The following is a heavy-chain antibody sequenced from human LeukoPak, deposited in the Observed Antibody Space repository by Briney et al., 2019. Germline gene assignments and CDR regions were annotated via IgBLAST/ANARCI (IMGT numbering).Heavy chain of an antibody. Sequence: ASVKVSCKASGYTFSNHDMNWVRQATGQGLEWMGWINPSSGNTGYAQKFQGRVTITRDTSISTAYMELSSLRSEDTAVYYCARAGQYSGSYYDYWGQGTLVTVSS. CDR3: ARAGQYSGSYYDY. CDR1: GYTFSNHD. D-gene: IGHD1-26*01. CDR2: INPSSGNT. J-gene: IGHJ4*02. V-gene: IGHV1-8*03.